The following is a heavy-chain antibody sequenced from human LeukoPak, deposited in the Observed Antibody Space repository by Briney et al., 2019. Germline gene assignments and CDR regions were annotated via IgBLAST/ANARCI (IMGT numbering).Heavy chain of an antibody. J-gene: IGHJ6*03. CDR1: GGSISSYY. CDR3: ARLGCSSTSCPNYYYYYMDV. V-gene: IGHV4-4*09. Sequence: PSETLSLTCTVSGGSISSYYWSWIRQPPGKGLEWIGYVYTSGSTNYNPSLKSRVTISVDTSKNQFSLKLSSVTAADTAVYYCARLGCSSTSCPNYYYYYMDVWGKGTTVTVSS. CDR2: VYTSGST. D-gene: IGHD2-2*01.